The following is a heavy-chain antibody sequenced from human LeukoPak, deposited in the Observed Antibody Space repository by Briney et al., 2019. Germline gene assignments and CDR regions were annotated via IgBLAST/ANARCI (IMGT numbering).Heavy chain of an antibody. CDR3: ARRYRYYEDAFDI. Sequence: SVKVSCKASGGTFSSYAISWVRQAPGQGLEWMGGIIPTFGTANYAQKFQGRVTITTDESTSTAYMELSSLRSEDTAVYYCARRYRYYEDAFDIWGQGTMVTVSS. CDR2: IIPTFGTA. CDR1: GGTFSSYA. V-gene: IGHV1-69*05. J-gene: IGHJ3*02. D-gene: IGHD3-16*02.